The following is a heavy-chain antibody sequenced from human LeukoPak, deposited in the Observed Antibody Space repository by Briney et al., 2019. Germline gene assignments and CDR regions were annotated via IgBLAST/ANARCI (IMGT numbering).Heavy chain of an antibody. CDR3: ASTSVIKIHYGDYDLDY. CDR2: INPNSGGT. D-gene: IGHD4-17*01. CDR1: GYTFTGYY. J-gene: IGHJ4*02. Sequence: ASVRVSCKASGYTFTGYYMHWVRQAPGQGLEWMGWINPNSGGTNYAQKFQGRVTMTRDTSISTAYMELSRLRSDDTAVYCCASTSVIKIHYGDYDLDYWGQGTLVTVSS. V-gene: IGHV1-2*02.